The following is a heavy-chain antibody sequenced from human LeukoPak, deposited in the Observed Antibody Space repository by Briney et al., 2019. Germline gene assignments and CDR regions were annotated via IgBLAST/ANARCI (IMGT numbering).Heavy chain of an antibody. CDR2: FISMFGTP. J-gene: IGHJ4*02. V-gene: IGHV1-69*06. D-gene: IGHD3-10*01. CDR3: VRGRQYFFDD. CDR1: GVTFTNYP. Sequence: SVKVPCKASGVTFTNYPMNWVRQAPGQGLEWMGRFISMFGTPNYAQKFQDRVTMTADKSTNTLYLELRNLRSEDTAMYYCVRGRQYFFDDWGQGTLVTVSS.